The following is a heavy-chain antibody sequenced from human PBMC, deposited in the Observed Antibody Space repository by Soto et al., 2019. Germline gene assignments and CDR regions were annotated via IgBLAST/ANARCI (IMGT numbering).Heavy chain of an antibody. CDR2: ISGSGGST. CDR3: VKDGGYHGDY. D-gene: IGHD5-18*01. Sequence: EVQVLESGGDLVQPGGSLRLSCATSGFTFSSYVMIWVRQAPGKGLEWVSAISGSGGSTYYADSLKGRFTISRDNSKNILYLQINSLRAEDTAVYYCVKDGGYHGDYWGQGTLVTVSS. J-gene: IGHJ4*02. CDR1: GFTFSSYV. V-gene: IGHV3-23*01.